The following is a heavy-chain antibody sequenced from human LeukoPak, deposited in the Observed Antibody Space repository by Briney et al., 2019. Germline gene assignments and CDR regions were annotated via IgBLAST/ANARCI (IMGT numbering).Heavy chain of an antibody. V-gene: IGHV4-39*01. D-gene: IGHD6-19*01. CDR2: IYYSGST. J-gene: IGHJ4*02. Sequence: SETLSLTCTVSGGSISTTSYYWGWIRQPPGKGLEWIGSIYYSGSTYYNPSLQSRVTISVDTSKNQFSLKLSSVTAADTAVYYCARLGHRGQWLVPGDYWGQGTLVTVSS. CDR3: ARLGHRGQWLVPGDY. CDR1: GGSISTTSYY.